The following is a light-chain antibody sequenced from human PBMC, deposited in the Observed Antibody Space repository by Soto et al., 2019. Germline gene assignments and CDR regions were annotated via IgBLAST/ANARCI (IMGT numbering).Light chain of an antibody. V-gene: IGKV1-33*01. Sequence: DIHMTQSPSSLSASVGDTVTITCQASRGMDKYLSWFQQKPGKAPKLLISDASDLQTGVPSRCSGVGSGTHFTLTISSLQPEDIATDYCQHYADLPRTFGQGTEV. CDR2: DAS. CDR3: QHYADLPRT. CDR1: RGMDKY. J-gene: IGKJ1*01.